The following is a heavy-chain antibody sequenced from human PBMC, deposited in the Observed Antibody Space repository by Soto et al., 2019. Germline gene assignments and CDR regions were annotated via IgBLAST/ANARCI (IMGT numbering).Heavy chain of an antibody. J-gene: IGHJ4*02. CDR3: ARREGLATLSYSFDV. V-gene: IGHV4-39*01. CDR2: IYYRGNA. CDR1: DDSINSDKYY. D-gene: IGHD3-9*01. Sequence: ETLSLTCSVSDDSINSDKYYWGWIRQPPGKGLEWIGSIYYRGNAYYNPSLQTRVTISLDKSKSQFSLKLNSVTAADSAVYFCARREGLATLSYSFDVWGPGALVTVFS.